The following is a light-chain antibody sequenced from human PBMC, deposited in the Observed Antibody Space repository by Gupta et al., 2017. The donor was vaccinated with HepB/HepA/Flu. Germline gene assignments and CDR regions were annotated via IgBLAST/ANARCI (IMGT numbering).Light chain of an antibody. Sequence: QSGLTQPPSVSGAPGPRVTISCTGRSSNIGAHYDVHWYQQLPKTAPKLLIYDNNRRPSWVPDRFSGSTSGTSASLAITGLQTEDAADYYCQSFDTSLSSVVFGGGTKLTVL. V-gene: IGLV1-40*01. CDR1: SSNIGAHYD. J-gene: IGLJ2*01. CDR3: QSFDTSLSSVV. CDR2: DNN.